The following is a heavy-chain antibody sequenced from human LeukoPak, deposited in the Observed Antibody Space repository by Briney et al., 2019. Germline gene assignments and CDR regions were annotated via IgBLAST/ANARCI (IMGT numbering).Heavy chain of an antibody. V-gene: IGHV4-39*01. CDR1: GGSISSSSYY. CDR2: IYYSGST. J-gene: IGHJ5*02. Sequence: PSETLSLTCTVSGGSISSSSYYWGWIRQPPGKGLEWIGSIYYSGSTYYNPSLKSRVTISVGTSKNQFSLKLSSVTAADTAVYYCARRRQGWFDPWGQGTLVTVSS. CDR3: ARRRQGWFDP.